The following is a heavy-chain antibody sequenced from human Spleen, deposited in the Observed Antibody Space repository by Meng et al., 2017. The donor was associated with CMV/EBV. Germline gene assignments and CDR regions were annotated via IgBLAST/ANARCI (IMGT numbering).Heavy chain of an antibody. J-gene: IGHJ4*02. CDR2: ISVNNGNT. CDR3: ARTTPSQYYFDY. Sequence: CNASGYTFTSYDIRWVRQAPGQGLEWMGWISVNNGNTNYAQKLQGRVTMTTDTSTSTAYVELRRLRSDDTAVYYCARTTPSQYYFDYWGQGTLVTVSS. D-gene: IGHD1-26*01. CDR1: GYTFTSYD. V-gene: IGHV1-18*01.